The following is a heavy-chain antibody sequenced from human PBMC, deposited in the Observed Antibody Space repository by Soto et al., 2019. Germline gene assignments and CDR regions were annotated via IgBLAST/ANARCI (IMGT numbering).Heavy chain of an antibody. Sequence: ASVKVSCKASGGTFSSYAISWVRQAPGQGLEWMGGIIPIFGTANYAQKFQGRVTITADESTSTAYMELSSLRSEDTAVYYCARAGAWPPYGDYDEGWFDYWGQGTLVTVSS. CDR1: GGTFSSYA. CDR3: ARAGAWPPYGDYDEGWFDY. J-gene: IGHJ4*02. V-gene: IGHV1-69*13. D-gene: IGHD4-17*01. CDR2: IIPIFGTA.